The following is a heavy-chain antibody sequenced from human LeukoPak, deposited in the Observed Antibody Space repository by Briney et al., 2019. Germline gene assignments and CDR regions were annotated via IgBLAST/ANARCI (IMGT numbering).Heavy chain of an antibody. J-gene: IGHJ5*02. CDR2: IYYSGST. V-gene: IGHV4-59*01. Sequence: SETLSLTCTVSGGSISSYYWSLIRQPPGKGLEWIGYIYYSGSTNYNPSLKSRVTISVDTSKNQFSLKLSSVTAAGTAVYYCARALLRPWFDPWGQGTLVTVSS. D-gene: IGHD3-22*01. CDR1: GGSISSYY. CDR3: ARALLRPWFDP.